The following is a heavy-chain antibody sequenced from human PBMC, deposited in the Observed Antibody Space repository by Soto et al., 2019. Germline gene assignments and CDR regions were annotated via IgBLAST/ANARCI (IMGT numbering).Heavy chain of an antibody. Sequence: QLQPQESGPGLVKPSETLSLTCSVSGASISSENYYWGWIRQPPGKGLEWIGIIYYSGTTYYNPSLTSRVIISVDTSKNQFSLRLSSVTAADTAVYYCARRPSYYYDRSGFDPFDSWGQGTLVTVSS. CDR1: GASISSENYY. J-gene: IGHJ4*02. D-gene: IGHD3-22*01. CDR3: ARRPSYYYDRSGFDPFDS. V-gene: IGHV4-39*01. CDR2: IYYSGTT.